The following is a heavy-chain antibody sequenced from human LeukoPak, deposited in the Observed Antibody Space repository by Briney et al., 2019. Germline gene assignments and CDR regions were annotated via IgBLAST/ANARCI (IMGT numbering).Heavy chain of an antibody. Sequence: PGRSLRLSCAASGFTCSSYAMHWVRQAPGKGLEWVAVISYDGSNKYYADSVKGRFTISRDNSKNTLYLQMNSLRAEDTAVYYCARDRGDKNYYYYGMDVWGQGTTVTVSS. V-gene: IGHV3-30-3*01. CDR2: ISYDGSNK. J-gene: IGHJ6*02. CDR3: ARDRGDKNYYYYGMDV. CDR1: GFTCSSYA.